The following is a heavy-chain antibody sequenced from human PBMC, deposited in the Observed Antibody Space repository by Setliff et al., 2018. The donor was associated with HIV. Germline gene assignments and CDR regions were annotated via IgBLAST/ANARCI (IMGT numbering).Heavy chain of an antibody. Sequence: SETLSLTCTVSGGSMSSSSYYWGWIRQTPDKGLEWIGIIYYSGATYYNPSLTSRVTISVDTSRNQFSLTLSSVTAADTAVYYCARGVLITKRVTQTGGYYYYGMDVWGQGTTVTVSS. D-gene: IGHD2-21*02. J-gene: IGHJ6*02. CDR3: ARGVLITKRVTQTGGYYYYGMDV. V-gene: IGHV4-39*01. CDR1: GGSMSSSSYY. CDR2: IYYSGAT.